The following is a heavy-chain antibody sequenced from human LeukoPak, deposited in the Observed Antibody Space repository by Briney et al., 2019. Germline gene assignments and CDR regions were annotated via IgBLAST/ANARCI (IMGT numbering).Heavy chain of an antibody. CDR2: IIPMFGSA. V-gene: IGHV1-69*13. CDR3: ARTGCSGDSCYYYFDY. D-gene: IGHD2-15*01. J-gene: IGHJ4*02. Sequence: GASVKVSCKASGGTFSSYAISWVRQAPGQGLEWMGGIIPMFGSANSAQKFQGRVTITADESTSTAYMELSSLRSEDTAVYYCARTGCSGDSCYYYFDYWGQGTLVTVPS. CDR1: GGTFSSYA.